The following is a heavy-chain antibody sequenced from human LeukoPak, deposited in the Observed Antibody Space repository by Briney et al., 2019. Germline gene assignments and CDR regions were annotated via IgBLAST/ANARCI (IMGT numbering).Heavy chain of an antibody. CDR1: GYTSTSYG. D-gene: IGHD3-10*01. V-gene: IGHV1-18*01. Sequence: ASVKVSCKASGYTSTSYGISWVRQAPGQVLEWMGWISACNGNTNYAQKLQGRVTMTTDTSTTTAYMELRSLRSDDTAVYYCARSWFGESPDYWGQGTLVTVSS. CDR2: ISACNGNT. J-gene: IGHJ4*02. CDR3: ARSWFGESPDY.